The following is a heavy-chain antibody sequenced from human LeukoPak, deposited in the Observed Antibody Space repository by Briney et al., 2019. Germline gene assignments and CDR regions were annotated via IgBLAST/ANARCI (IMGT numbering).Heavy chain of an antibody. D-gene: IGHD3-22*01. Sequence: ASVKVSCKASGYTFTGYYMHWVRQAPGQGLEWMGWINPNSGGTNYAQKFQGRVTMTRDTSISTAYMELSRLRSDDTAVYYCAEDHYDSSGFFAYWGQGTVVTVSS. CDR3: AEDHYDSSGFFAY. J-gene: IGHJ4*02. CDR2: INPNSGGT. V-gene: IGHV1-2*02. CDR1: GYTFTGYY.